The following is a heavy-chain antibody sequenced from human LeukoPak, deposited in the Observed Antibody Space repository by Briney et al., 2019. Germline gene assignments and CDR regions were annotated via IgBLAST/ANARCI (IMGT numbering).Heavy chain of an antibody. V-gene: IGHV3-64*01. Sequence: GGSLRLSCAASGFTFSSYAMHWVRQAPGKGLEYVSAISSNGGSTYYANSVKGRFTISRDNSKNTLYLQMGSLRAEDMAVYYCARASGDGYKDYRGQGTLVTVSS. J-gene: IGHJ4*02. CDR1: GFTFSSYA. CDR2: ISSNGGST. D-gene: IGHD5-24*01. CDR3: ARASGDGYKDY.